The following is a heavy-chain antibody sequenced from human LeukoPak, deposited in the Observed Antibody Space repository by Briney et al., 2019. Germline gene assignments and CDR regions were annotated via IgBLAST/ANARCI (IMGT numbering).Heavy chain of an antibody. D-gene: IGHD3-10*01. CDR3: ARLERRGRYGSGSYPD. J-gene: IGHJ4*02. CDR2: INHSGST. Sequence: PGGSLRLSCVASGFTFSTKGMHRVRQPPGKGLEWIGEINHSGSTNYNPSLKSRVTISVDTSKNQFSLKLSSVTAADTAVYYCARLERRGRYGSGSYPDWGQGTLVTVSS. CDR1: GFTFSTKG. V-gene: IGHV4-34*01.